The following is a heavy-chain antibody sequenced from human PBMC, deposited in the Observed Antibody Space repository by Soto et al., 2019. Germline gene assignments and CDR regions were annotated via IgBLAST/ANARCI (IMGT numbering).Heavy chain of an antibody. Sequence: SETLSLTCTVSGGSISSSSYYWGWIRQPPGKGLEWIGSIYYSGSTYYNPSLKSRVTISVDTSKNQFSLKLSSVTAADTAVYYCARFSGPKPLHNWFDPWGQGTLVTVS. CDR3: ARFSGPKPLHNWFDP. CDR1: GGSISSSSYY. J-gene: IGHJ5*02. CDR2: IYYSGST. D-gene: IGHD6-19*01. V-gene: IGHV4-39*01.